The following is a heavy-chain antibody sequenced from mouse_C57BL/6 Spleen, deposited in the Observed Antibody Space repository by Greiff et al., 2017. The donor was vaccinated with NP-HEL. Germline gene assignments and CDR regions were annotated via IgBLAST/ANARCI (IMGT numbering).Heavy chain of an antibody. V-gene: IGHV1-53*01. CDR2: INPSNGGT. Sequence: VQLQQSGTELVKPGASVKLSCKASGYTFTSYWMHWVKQRPGQGLEWIGNINPSNGGTNYNEKFKSKATLTVDKSSSTAYMQLSSLTSEDSAVYYCARESITTVSMNYFDYWGQGTTLTVSS. D-gene: IGHD1-1*01. CDR1: GYTFTSYW. CDR3: ARESITTVSMNYFDY. J-gene: IGHJ2*01.